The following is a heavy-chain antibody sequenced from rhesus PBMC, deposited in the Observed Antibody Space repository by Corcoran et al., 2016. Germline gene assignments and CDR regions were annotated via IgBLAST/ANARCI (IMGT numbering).Heavy chain of an antibody. Sequence: QVQLQESGPGLVKPSETLSLTCAVSGGSISDSYYWTWLCLPPGKGLEWIAYIYGSGGRTSYNPSLKSRVTISTDTSKNQFSLKLTSLTAADAAVYYCARAWNDESRFDYWGQGVLVTVSS. V-gene: IGHV4-106*01. CDR3: ARAWNDESRFDY. J-gene: IGHJ4*01. D-gene: IGHD1-38*01. CDR2: IYGSGGRT. CDR1: GGSISDSYY.